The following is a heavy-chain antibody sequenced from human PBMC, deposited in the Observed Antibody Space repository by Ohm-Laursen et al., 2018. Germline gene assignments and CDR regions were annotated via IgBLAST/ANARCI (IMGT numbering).Heavy chain of an antibody. Sequence: SLRLSCAAFGFTFSSYAMSWVRQAPGKGLEWVSAISGSGGSTYYADSVKGRFTISRDNSKNTLYLQMNSLRAEDTAVYYCAKGSSSGWNNWFDPWGQGTLVTVSS. CDR1: GFTFSSYA. D-gene: IGHD6-19*01. CDR2: ISGSGGST. J-gene: IGHJ5*02. V-gene: IGHV3-23*01. CDR3: AKGSSSGWNNWFDP.